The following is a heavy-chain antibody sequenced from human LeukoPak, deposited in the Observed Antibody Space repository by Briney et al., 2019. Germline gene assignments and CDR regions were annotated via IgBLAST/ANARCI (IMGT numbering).Heavy chain of an antibody. CDR1: GFTFSSYE. Sequence: GGSLRLSCAASGFTFSSYEMNWVRQAPGKGLECVSYISSSGSTIYYADSVKGRFTISRDNAKDSLYLQMNSLRAEDTAVYYCARIGFKGDCSGGSCRAPPDYWGQGTLVTVSS. J-gene: IGHJ4*02. CDR3: ARIGFKGDCSGGSCRAPPDY. D-gene: IGHD2-15*01. CDR2: ISSSGSTI. V-gene: IGHV3-48*03.